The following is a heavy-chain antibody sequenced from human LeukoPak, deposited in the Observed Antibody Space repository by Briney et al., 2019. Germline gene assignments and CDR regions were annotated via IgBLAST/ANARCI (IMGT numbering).Heavy chain of an antibody. D-gene: IGHD1-7*01. CDR1: GYSISSSYY. CDR2: IYYSGST. Sequence: SETLSLTCTVSGYSISSSYYWGWIRQPPGKGLEWIGNIYYSGSTYYNPSLKSRVTISVDTSKNQFSLKLSSVTAADTAVYYCARCSRNYGEDYWGQGTLVTVSS. J-gene: IGHJ4*02. V-gene: IGHV4-38-2*02. CDR3: ARCSRNYGEDY.